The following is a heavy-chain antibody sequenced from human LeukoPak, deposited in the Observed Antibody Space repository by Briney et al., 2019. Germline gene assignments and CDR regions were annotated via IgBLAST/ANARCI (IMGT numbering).Heavy chain of an antibody. CDR2: INHSGST. CDR1: GGSFSGYY. CDR3: AGHRRPMAAAGPPDY. Sequence: SETLSLTCAVYGGSFSGYYWSWIRQPPGKGLEWIGEINHSGSTYYNPSLKSRVTISVDTSKNQFSLKLSSVTAADTAVYYCAGHRRPMAAAGPPDYWGQGTLVTVSS. J-gene: IGHJ4*02. D-gene: IGHD6-13*01. V-gene: IGHV4-34*01.